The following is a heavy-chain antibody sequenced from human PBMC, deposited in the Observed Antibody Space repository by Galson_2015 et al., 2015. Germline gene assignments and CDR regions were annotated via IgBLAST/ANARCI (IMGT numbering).Heavy chain of an antibody. CDR2: IKQDGSEK. V-gene: IGHV3-7*01. CDR3: ARDEGVFCSITTCYPWYFDL. J-gene: IGHJ2*01. CDR1: GFTFSSYW. Sequence: SLRLSCAASGFTFSSYWMSWVRQAPGKGLEWVANIKQDGSEKSYVDSVKGRFTISRDNAQNSLYLQMTNLRADDTAVYYCARDEGVFCSITTCYPWYFDLWGRGTLVTVSS. D-gene: IGHD2-2*01.